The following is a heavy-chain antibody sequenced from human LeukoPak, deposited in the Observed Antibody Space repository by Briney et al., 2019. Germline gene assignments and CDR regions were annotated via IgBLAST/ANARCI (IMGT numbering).Heavy chain of an antibody. V-gene: IGHV4-59*08. CDR1: GASISSYY. CDR3: ARHYDSSAYWYYFGY. J-gene: IGHJ4*02. Sequence: PSETLSLTCTVSGASISSYYWSWIRQPPGKGLEWIGYIYYSGSTNYNPSLKSRVTISVDASKNQFSLKLSSVTAADTAMYFCARHYDSSAYWYYFGYWGQGTLVTVSS. CDR2: IYYSGST. D-gene: IGHD3-22*01.